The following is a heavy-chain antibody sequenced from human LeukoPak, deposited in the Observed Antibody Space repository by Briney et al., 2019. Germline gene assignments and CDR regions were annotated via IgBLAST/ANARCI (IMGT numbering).Heavy chain of an antibody. CDR1: GLSFTGYY. CDR2: ISHSGRT. D-gene: IGHD3-10*01. Sequence: SETLSLTCAVSGLSFTGYYWSWIRQPPGKGPEWIGEISHSGRTSYNQSLKSRVTISVDTSKNQFSLKLSFVTAADTAVYYCTKTSPGVPLDIWGQGALVTVSS. J-gene: IGHJ4*02. CDR3: TKTSPGVPLDI. V-gene: IGHV4-34*01.